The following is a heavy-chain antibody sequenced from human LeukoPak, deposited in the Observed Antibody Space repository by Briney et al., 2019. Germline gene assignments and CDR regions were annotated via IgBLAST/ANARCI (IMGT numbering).Heavy chain of an antibody. Sequence: GGSLRLSCAASGFTFSSYWISWVRQAPGKGLEWVWFIRFDATNKYYADSVKGRFTISTDNSKNTLYLQLNNVGTEDTATYSCAKEQYPGYFDFWGQGTLVTVSS. D-gene: IGHD2-2*01. J-gene: IGHJ4*02. V-gene: IGHV3-30*02. CDR3: AKEQYPGYFDF. CDR2: IRFDATNK. CDR1: GFTFSSYW.